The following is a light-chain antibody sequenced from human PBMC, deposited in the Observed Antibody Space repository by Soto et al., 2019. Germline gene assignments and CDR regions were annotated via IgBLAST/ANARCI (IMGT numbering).Light chain of an antibody. CDR2: DAS. Sequence: DIPMTQSPSTLSASVGDRVTITCRASQSISSWLAWYQQKPGKAPKLLIYDASSLESGVPSRFSGSGSGTEFTLTISSLQPDDFATYYCQQYNSYPWTFGQGTKVEIK. CDR3: QQYNSYPWT. V-gene: IGKV1-5*01. CDR1: QSISSW. J-gene: IGKJ1*01.